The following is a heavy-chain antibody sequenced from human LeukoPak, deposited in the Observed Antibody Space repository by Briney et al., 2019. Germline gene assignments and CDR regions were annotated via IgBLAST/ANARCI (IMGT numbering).Heavy chain of an antibody. V-gene: IGHV1-2*06. D-gene: IGHD3-22*01. J-gene: IGHJ6*02. CDR1: GYTFTDYY. CDR3: ARDVYEFDSSGYYYYYGMDV. CDR2: INPKSGGT. Sequence: ASVKVSCKASGYTFTDYYIHWVRQAPGQGLEWMGLINPKSGGTNYAQKFQGRVTMTRDTSISTAYMELSRLTSDDTAVYYCARDVYEFDSSGYYYYYGMDVWGRGTTVTVSS.